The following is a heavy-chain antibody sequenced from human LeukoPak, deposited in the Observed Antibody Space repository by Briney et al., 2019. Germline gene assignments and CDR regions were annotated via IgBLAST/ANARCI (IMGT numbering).Heavy chain of an antibody. D-gene: IGHD1-26*01. Sequence: GGSLRLSCAASGFTFSSSWMHWVRQAPGKGLVWVSRINSDGSGTTYADSVKGRFTISRDNAKNTLYLQMNSLRAEDTAVYYCAKDSVGATTYYYYYYYMDVWGKGTTVTISS. V-gene: IGHV3-74*01. J-gene: IGHJ6*03. CDR2: INSDGSGT. CDR1: GFTFSSSW. CDR3: AKDSVGATTYYYYYYYMDV.